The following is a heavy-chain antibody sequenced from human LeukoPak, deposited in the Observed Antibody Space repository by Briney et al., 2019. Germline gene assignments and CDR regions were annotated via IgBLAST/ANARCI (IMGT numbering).Heavy chain of an antibody. D-gene: IGHD6-19*01. CDR2: INTNTGNP. CDR1: GYTFTSYA. CDR3: ARVVSSGYSSGWTLVVYFDY. V-gene: IGHV7-4-1*02. J-gene: IGHJ4*02. Sequence: ASVKVSCKASGYTFTSYAMNWVRQAPGQGLEWMGWINTNTGNPTYAQGFTGRFVFSLDTSVSTAYLQISSLKAEDTAVYYCARVVSSGYSSGWTLVVYFDYWGQGTLVTVSS.